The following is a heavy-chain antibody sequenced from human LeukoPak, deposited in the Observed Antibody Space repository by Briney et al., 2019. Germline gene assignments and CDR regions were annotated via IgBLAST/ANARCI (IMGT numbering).Heavy chain of an antibody. CDR1: GFTLSSYS. J-gene: IGHJ6*02. D-gene: IGHD3-10*01. V-gene: IGHV3-23*01. Sequence: GGSLRLSCAASGFTLSSYSMNWVRQAPGKGLEWVSGISGSGGTTYHADSVKGRFTISRDTSKNTLYLQMDSLRAEDTAVYYCAKAAGITYYYYNMDVWGQGTTVTVS. CDR2: ISGSGGTT. CDR3: AKAAGITYYYYNMDV.